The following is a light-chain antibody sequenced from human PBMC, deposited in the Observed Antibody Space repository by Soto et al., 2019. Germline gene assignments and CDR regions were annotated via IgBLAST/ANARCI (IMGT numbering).Light chain of an antibody. CDR3: QQYKDWPTK. Sequence: IVLTHSLATLSVSPGERATLSCWASQTLDSMVAWYQQKSGQAPRLLIYSSSARATGVPARCSGYGSVKDFTLTISSLQSEDLRVYYCQQYKDWPTKFGQGTKVEVK. CDR2: SSS. V-gene: IGKV3-15*01. J-gene: IGKJ1*01. CDR1: QTLDSM.